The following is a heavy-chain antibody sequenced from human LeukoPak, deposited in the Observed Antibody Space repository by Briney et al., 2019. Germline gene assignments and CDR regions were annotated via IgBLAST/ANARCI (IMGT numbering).Heavy chain of an antibody. D-gene: IGHD1-26*01. Sequence: GGSLRFSCETSGYSFSTYWMSWVRQPPGKGLEWVANIRQDGSEKYYVDSVKGRFTISRDNAENSLYLQMNSLRDEDTAVYYCARDPYSGGYGPYYYYYMDVWGKGTTVTISS. CDR3: ARDPYSGGYGPYYYYYMDV. J-gene: IGHJ6*03. CDR2: IRQDGSEK. CDR1: GYSFSTYW. V-gene: IGHV3-7*01.